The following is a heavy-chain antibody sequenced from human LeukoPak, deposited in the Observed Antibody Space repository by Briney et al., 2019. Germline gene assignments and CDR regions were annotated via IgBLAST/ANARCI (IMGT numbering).Heavy chain of an antibody. CDR3: ARGVGSGYTDE. Sequence: SETLSLTCTVSGYSITSGYYWGWIRQPPGKGLEWIGYIYYSGSTNYNPSLKSRVTISVDTSKNHFSLKLTSVTAADTAVYYCARGVGSGYTDEWGQGTLVTVSS. V-gene: IGHV4-61*01. D-gene: IGHD3-22*01. J-gene: IGHJ4*02. CDR2: IYYSGST. CDR1: GYSITSGYY.